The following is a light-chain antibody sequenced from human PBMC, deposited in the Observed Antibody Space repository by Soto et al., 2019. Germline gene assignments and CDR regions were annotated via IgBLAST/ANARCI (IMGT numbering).Light chain of an antibody. CDR1: QGIAPY. CDR3: QKYNSAPLT. CDR2: APS. Sequence: DVQMTQSPSSLSAFVGDRVTITCRASQGIAPYLAWFQQKPGKVPKLLIYAPSTLQSGVPSRFSGSESGTDFNLTISSLQPEDIGTYYCQKYNSAPLTFGGGTKVEIK. V-gene: IGKV1-27*01. J-gene: IGKJ4*01.